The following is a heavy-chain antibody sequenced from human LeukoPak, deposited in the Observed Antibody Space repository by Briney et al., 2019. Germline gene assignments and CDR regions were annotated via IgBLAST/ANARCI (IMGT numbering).Heavy chain of an antibody. CDR1: GFTFSNAW. V-gene: IGHV3-15*01. CDR3: TTGYCSSISCYEGNWFDH. Sequence: GGSLRLSCAASGFTFSNAWMSWVRQAPGKGLEWVGRLKSKTDGGATDYGAPVKGRFTISRDDSKNTLYLQMDSLKTEDTAVYYCTTGYCSSISCYEGNWFDHWGQGTLVTVSS. J-gene: IGHJ5*02. D-gene: IGHD2-2*01. CDR2: LKSKTDGGAT.